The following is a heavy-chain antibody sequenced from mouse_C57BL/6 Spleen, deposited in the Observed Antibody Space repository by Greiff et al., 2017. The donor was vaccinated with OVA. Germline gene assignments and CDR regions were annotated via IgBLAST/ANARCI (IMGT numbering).Heavy chain of an antibody. D-gene: IGHD3-2*02. J-gene: IGHJ3*01. V-gene: IGHV1-15*01. Sequence: QVQLQQPGAELVRPGASVTLSCKASGYTFTDYEMHWVKQTPVHGLEWIGAIDPETGGTAYNQKLKGKAILTAYKSSSTAYMVLRSLTSEDSAVYYCTRVSSGGFAYWGQGTLVTVSA. CDR1: GYTFTDYE. CDR2: IDPETGGT. CDR3: TRVSSGGFAY.